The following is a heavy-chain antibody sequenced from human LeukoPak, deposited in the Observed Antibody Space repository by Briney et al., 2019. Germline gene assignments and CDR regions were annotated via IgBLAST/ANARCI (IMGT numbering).Heavy chain of an antibody. CDR2: IYHSGST. CDR3: ARGDYSNYSYYYGMDV. Sequence: PSETLSLTCAASGGSISSGGYSWSWIRQPPGKGLEWIGYIYHSGSTYYNPSLKSRVTISVDRSKNQFSLKLSSVTAADTAVYYCARGDYSNYSYYYGMDVWGQGTTVTVSS. J-gene: IGHJ6*02. D-gene: IGHD4-4*01. CDR1: GGSISSGGYS. V-gene: IGHV4-30-2*01.